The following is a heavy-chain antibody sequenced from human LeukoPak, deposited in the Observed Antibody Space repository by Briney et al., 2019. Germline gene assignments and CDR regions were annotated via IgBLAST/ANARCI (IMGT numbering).Heavy chain of an antibody. CDR2: INWNGGST. V-gene: IGHV3-20*04. D-gene: IGHD3-3*01. J-gene: IGHJ3*02. CDR1: GFTFDDGG. Sequence: PGGSLRLTCAASGFTFDDGGNNWSCQAPGKGLEWVSGINWNGGSTGYADSVKGRFTISRDNAKNSLYLQMNSLRAEDTALYYCASSITDVLRFWEWFLGAFDIWGQGKMVTVSP. CDR3: ASSITDVLRFWEWFLGAFDI.